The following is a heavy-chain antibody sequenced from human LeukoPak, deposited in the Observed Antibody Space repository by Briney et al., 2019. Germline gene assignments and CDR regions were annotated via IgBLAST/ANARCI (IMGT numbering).Heavy chain of an antibody. D-gene: IGHD3-3*01. J-gene: IGHJ4*02. CDR1: GYTFTGYY. CDR2: IKPNSGGT. V-gene: IGHV1-2*02. CDR3: ATEPPIGVVPPRN. Sequence: ASVKVSCKASGYTFTGYYMHWVRQAPGQGLEWVGWIKPNSGGTNYAQKFQGRVTMTRDTSISTAYMELSSLRSDDTAVYYCATEPPIGVVPPRNWGQGTPVTVSS.